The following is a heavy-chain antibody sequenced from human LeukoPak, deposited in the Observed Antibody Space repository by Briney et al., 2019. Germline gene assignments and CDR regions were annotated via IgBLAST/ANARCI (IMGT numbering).Heavy chain of an antibody. Sequence: PEGSLRLSCVASGFSFNSYAMHWVRQTPGKGLEWVATIWHDGSDHRYVDSVRGRFTISRDNSKDTVYLQMSDVRVEDTAIYYCARGGTTGNWFDPWGQGILVTVSS. CDR1: GFSFNSYA. CDR3: ARGGTTGNWFDP. V-gene: IGHV3-33*01. CDR2: IWHDGSDH. D-gene: IGHD3-16*01. J-gene: IGHJ5*02.